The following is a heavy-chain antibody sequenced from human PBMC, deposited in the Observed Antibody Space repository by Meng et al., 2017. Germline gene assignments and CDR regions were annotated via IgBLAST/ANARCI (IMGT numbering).Heavy chain of an antibody. CDR1: GDSVSSNSAA. V-gene: IGHV6-1*01. CDR3: ARGSYSFDS. D-gene: IGHD1-26*01. Sequence: QIQLQQSGPGLVKPSQSLSLICAISGDSVSSNSAAWNWIRQSPSRGLEGLGRAYYRSKWYHDYAESVKSRISIDPDTSKNQFSLQLRSVTPEDSAVYYCARGSYSFDSWGQRTLVTVSS. J-gene: IGHJ4*02. CDR2: AYYRSKWYH.